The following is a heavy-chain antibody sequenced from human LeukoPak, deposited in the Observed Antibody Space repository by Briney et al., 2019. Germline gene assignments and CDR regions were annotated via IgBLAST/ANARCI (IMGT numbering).Heavy chain of an antibody. Sequence: SETLSLTCTVSGGSISSSSYYWGWIRQPPGKGLEWIGSIYYSGSTYYNPSLKSRVTISVDTSKNQFSLMLSSVTAADTAVYYCARDGVGTTDFDSWGQGTLVTVSS. CDR2: IYYSGST. V-gene: IGHV4-39*01. J-gene: IGHJ4*02. CDR3: ARDGVGTTDFDS. CDR1: GGSISSSSYY. D-gene: IGHD1-26*01.